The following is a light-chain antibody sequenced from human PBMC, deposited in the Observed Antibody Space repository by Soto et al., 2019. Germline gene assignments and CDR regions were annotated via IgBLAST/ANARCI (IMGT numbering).Light chain of an antibody. J-gene: IGKJ1*01. CDR2: EAS. CDR3: QQYNGYWT. V-gene: IGKV1-5*03. Sequence: DIQMTQSPSTLSASVGDRVTITCRASQSISGSLAWYQQKPGKAPNLLIFEASNLKSGVPSRFSGSGSGTEYTLTISSLQSDDSASYYCQQYNGYWTFGQGTRVEIK. CDR1: QSISGS.